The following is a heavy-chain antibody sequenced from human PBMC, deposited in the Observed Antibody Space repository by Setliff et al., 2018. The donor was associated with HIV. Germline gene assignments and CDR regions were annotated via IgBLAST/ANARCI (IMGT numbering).Heavy chain of an antibody. V-gene: IGHV4-38-2*01. J-gene: IGHJ4*02. CDR2: VSSRGDT. CDR1: GFSISSRYY. CDR3: ARGSYYDYVWGNYRYTGFDY. Sequence: PSETLSLTCDVSGFSISSRYYWGWIRQSPGKGLEWIGRVSSRGDTNYNPSLKSRVTMSVDTSKNQFSLKLGSVTAADTAVYYCARGSYYDYVWGNYRYTGFDYWGQGTLVTVSS. D-gene: IGHD3-16*02.